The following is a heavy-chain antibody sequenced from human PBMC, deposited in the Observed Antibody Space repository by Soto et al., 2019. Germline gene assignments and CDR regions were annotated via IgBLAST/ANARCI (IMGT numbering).Heavy chain of an antibody. CDR1: GYTFTSYA. J-gene: IGHJ5*02. Sequence: HVQLVQSGAEVKKPGASVKVSCKASGYTFTSYAMHWVRQAPGQRLEWMGWINAGNGNTKYSQKFQGRVTITRDTSARTAYMELSSLRSKDTAVYYCGRGPGLNCFDPWGQGTLVTVSS. CDR2: INAGNGNT. CDR3: GRGPGLNCFDP. V-gene: IGHV1-3*01.